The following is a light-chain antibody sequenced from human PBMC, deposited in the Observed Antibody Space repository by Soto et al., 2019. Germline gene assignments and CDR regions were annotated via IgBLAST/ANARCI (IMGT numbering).Light chain of an antibody. CDR2: NNN. J-gene: IGLJ3*02. CDR1: SSNIGSHV. Sequence: QSVLTQPPSASGTPGQRVTISCSGSSSNIGSHVVYWYQQLAGTAPKLLMYNNNQRPSGVPDRFSGSKSGTSASLAFSGLLSEDEADYYCSVWDDSLDGWVFGGGTKLTVL. CDR3: SVWDDSLDGWV. V-gene: IGLV1-44*01.